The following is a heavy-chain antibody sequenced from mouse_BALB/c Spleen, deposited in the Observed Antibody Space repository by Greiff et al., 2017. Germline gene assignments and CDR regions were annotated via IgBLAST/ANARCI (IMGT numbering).Heavy chain of an antibody. CDR3: ARDGWYRYAMDY. J-gene: IGHJ4*01. D-gene: IGHD1-1*02. Sequence: VQLQQSAAELARPGASVKMSCNASGYTFTSYTMHWVKQRPGQSLEWIGYINPSSGYTEYNQKFKDKTTLTADKSSSTAYMQLSSLTSEDSAVYYCARDGWYRYAMDYWGQGTSVTVSS. CDR2: INPSSGYT. V-gene: IGHV1-4*02. CDR1: GYTFTSYT.